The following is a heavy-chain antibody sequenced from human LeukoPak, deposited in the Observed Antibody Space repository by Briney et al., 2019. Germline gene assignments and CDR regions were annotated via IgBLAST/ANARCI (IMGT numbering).Heavy chain of an antibody. CDR3: ARVQVEMASLPLYYFDY. CDR1: GGSISSGGYY. CDR2: IYYSGST. Sequence: SETLSLTCTVSGGSISSGGYYWSWIRQHPGKGLEWIGYIYYSGSTYYNPSLKSRVTISVDTSKNQFSLKLSSVTAADTAVYYCARVQVEMASLPLYYFDYWDQGTLVTVSS. D-gene: IGHD5-24*01. J-gene: IGHJ4*02. V-gene: IGHV4-31*03.